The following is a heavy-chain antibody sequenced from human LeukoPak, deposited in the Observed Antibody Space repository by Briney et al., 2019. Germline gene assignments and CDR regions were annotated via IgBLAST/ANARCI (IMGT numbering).Heavy chain of an antibody. Sequence: ASVKVSCKASGYTFTGYYMHWVRQAPGQGLEWMGWINPNSGGTNYAQKFQGRVTMTRDTSISTAYMELSRLRSDDTAVYYCARAPAPYCYGSGQDYWGQGTLVTVSS. CDR1: GYTFTGYY. CDR2: INPNSGGT. D-gene: IGHD3-10*01. J-gene: IGHJ4*02. V-gene: IGHV1-2*02. CDR3: ARAPAPYCYGSGQDY.